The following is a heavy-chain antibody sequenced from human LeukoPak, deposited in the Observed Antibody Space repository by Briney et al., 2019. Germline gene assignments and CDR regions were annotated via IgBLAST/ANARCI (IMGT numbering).Heavy chain of an antibody. CDR1: GDSISSGSFY. V-gene: IGHV4-61*02. Sequence: SETLSLTCTVSGDSISSGSFYWSWIRQAAGKGLEWIGRVSSSGRTTYNPSLKSRLTISITPSTNQFSLKVTSVTAADTAVYYCARGVEKNYYYDSSGYLGGWGQGTLVTVSS. CDR3: ARGVEKNYYYDSSGYLGG. CDR2: VSSSGRT. J-gene: IGHJ4*02. D-gene: IGHD3-22*01.